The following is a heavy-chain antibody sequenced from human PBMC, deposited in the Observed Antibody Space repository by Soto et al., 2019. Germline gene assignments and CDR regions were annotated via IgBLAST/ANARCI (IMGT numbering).Heavy chain of an antibody. Sequence: QVQLQESGPGLVKPSQTLSLTCTVSGAFVSSTGYYWSWIRQHPGKGLEWLWYIDYSGSSYYNPSLKSRLSLAVDTSKDQFSLKLTSVTAADTATYYCARVQRFCPARWGQGTLVTVSS. CDR2: IDYSGSS. CDR1: GAFVSSTGYY. V-gene: IGHV4-31*03. J-gene: IGHJ4*02. D-gene: IGHD3-3*01. CDR3: ARVQRFCPAR.